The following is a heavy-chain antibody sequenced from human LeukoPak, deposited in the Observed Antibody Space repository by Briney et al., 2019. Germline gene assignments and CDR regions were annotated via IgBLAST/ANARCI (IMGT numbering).Heavy chain of an antibody. D-gene: IGHD3-10*01. CDR2: IRSKAYGGTT. CDR3: TFAYGSGSRRHHYYYYYGMDV. Sequence: GGSLRLSCTASGFTFGDYAMSWVRQPPGKGLEWVGFIRSKAYGGTTEYVASVKGRFTISRDDSKSIAYLQMNSLKTEDTAVYYCTFAYGSGSRRHHYYYYYGMDVWGKGTTVTVSS. CDR1: GFTFGDYA. J-gene: IGHJ6*04. V-gene: IGHV3-49*04.